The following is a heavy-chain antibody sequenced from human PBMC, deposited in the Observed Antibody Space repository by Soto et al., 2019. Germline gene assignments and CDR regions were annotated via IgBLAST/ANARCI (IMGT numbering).Heavy chain of an antibody. Sequence: SETLSLTCTVSGGSFSPNYWAWIRQPPGKGLEWVGYIYFGGTTSYNPSLKSRVTISLETSNSQFSLRLTSVTAADTAVYYCARDRGYCSGGSCSDYGMDVWGQGTTVTVSS. CDR1: GGSFSPNY. CDR2: IYFGGTT. V-gene: IGHV4-59*01. CDR3: ARDRGYCSGGSCSDYGMDV. D-gene: IGHD2-15*01. J-gene: IGHJ6*02.